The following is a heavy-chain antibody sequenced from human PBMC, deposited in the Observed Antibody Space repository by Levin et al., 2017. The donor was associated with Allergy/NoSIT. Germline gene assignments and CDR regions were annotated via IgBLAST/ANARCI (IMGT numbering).Heavy chain of an antibody. D-gene: IGHD2-2*01. CDR2: INHSGST. J-gene: IGHJ5*02. CDR3: ARGGRSSYCSSTSCPGINWFDP. V-gene: IGHV4-34*01. CDR1: GGSFSGYY. Sequence: SETLSLTCAVYGGSFSGYYWSWIRQPPGKGLEWIGEINHSGSTNYNPSLKSRVTISVDTSKNQFSLKLSSVTAADTAVYYCARGGRSSYCSSTSCPGINWFDPWGQGTLVTVSS.